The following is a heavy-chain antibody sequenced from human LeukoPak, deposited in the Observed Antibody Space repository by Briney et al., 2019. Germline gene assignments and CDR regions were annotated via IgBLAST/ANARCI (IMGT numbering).Heavy chain of an antibody. CDR3: AREYCSGGSCNQGGYFDY. Sequence: SSVNVSCLASVYTFPSYYMHWVRQAPRRGVEGMGIINPRCGSRSYAKNYPGRVTMARDTSTSTVYMELSNLRSEDTAVYYCAREYCSGGSCNQGGYFDYWGQGTLVTVSS. V-gene: IGHV1-46*03. D-gene: IGHD2-15*01. CDR2: INPRCGSR. J-gene: IGHJ4*02. CDR1: VYTFPSYY.